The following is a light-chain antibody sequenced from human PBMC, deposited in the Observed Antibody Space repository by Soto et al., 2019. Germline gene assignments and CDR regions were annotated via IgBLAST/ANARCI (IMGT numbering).Light chain of an antibody. J-gene: IGKJ4*01. Sequence: DIQMTQSPSSLSAAVGDRVTITCRASQGITNYLAGYQQNPGRVPDLLIYAASTLQSGVPSRFSGSGSGTDFTLTISSLQPEDVATYYCQRYNTTPLTFGGGTKVEIK. CDR2: AAS. CDR3: QRYNTTPLT. V-gene: IGKV1-27*01. CDR1: QGITNY.